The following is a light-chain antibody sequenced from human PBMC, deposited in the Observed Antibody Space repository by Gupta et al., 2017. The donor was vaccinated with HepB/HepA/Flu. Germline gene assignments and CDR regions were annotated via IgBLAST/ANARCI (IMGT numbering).Light chain of an antibody. V-gene: IGKV2-28*01. CDR2: LGS. J-gene: IGKJ1*01. CDR3: KQDKKTPRT. Sequence: EIVMSLFPLSLPVTPGVPSSISCSCSQSLLPINGYNYLDWYLQKPGKSPQLLIYLGSNRESGVPDRFSGSGSGTDFTLTISSVQAEDFAVYYCKQDKKTPRTFGQGTQVEIK. CDR1: QSLLPINGYNY.